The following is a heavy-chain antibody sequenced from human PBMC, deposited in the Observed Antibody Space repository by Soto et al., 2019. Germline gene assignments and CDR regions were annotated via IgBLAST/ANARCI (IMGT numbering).Heavy chain of an antibody. V-gene: IGHV1-69*05. D-gene: IGHD2-2*02. CDR3: ARGSRYCSSTSCYTGYWFDP. J-gene: IGHJ5*02. Sequence: SVKVSCKASGGTFSGHGIAWVRQVPGQGLEWMGGIMPTFGSATYAPKFQGRVTMTRNTSISTAYMELSSLRSEDTAVYYCARGSRYCSSTSCYTGYWFDPWGQGTLVTVSS. CDR2: IMPTFGSA. CDR1: GGTFSGHG.